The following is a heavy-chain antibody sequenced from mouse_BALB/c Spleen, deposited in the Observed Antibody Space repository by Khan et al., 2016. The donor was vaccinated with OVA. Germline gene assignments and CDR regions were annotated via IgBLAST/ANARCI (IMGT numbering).Heavy chain of an antibody. Sequence: QVQLKESGPGLVAPSQSLSITCTVSGFSLSRYNIHWVRQPPGKGLEWLGMIWGGGGTDYNSTLKSRLSISKDNSKSQVFLKMNSLPTDDTAMYYCARAYYRYDSYYAMDYWGQGTSVTVSS. V-gene: IGHV2-6-4*01. J-gene: IGHJ4*01. CDR3: ARAYYRYDSYYAMDY. CDR1: GFSLSRYN. D-gene: IGHD2-14*01. CDR2: IWGGGGT.